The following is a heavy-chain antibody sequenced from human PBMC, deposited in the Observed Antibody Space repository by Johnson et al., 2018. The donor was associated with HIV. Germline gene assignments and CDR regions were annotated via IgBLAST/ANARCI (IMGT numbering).Heavy chain of an antibody. CDR3: TTEAYSSSSAALDI. V-gene: IGHV3-15*01. CDR2: IKSKTDGGTT. J-gene: IGHJ3*02. CDR1: GFTFSNAW. Sequence: VQLVESGGGVVQPGRSLRLSCAASGFTFSNAWMSWVRQAPGKGLEWVGRIKSKTDGGTTDYAAPVKGRFTISRDDSKNTLYLQMNSLKTEDTAVYYCTTEAYSSSSAALDIWGQGTMVTVSS. D-gene: IGHD6-6*01.